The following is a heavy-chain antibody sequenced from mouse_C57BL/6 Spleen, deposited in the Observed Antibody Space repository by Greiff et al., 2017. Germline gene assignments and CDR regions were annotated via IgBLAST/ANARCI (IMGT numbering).Heavy chain of an antibody. CDR2: IYPSDSET. CDR1: GYTFTSYW. D-gene: IGHD1-1*01. V-gene: IGHV1-61*01. J-gene: IGHJ2*01. CDR3: ARSDYYGSSYYYFDY. Sequence: VQLQQPGAELVRPGSSVKLSCKASGYTFTSYWMDWVKQRPGQGLEWIGNIYPSDSETHYNQTFKDKATLTVDKSSSTAYMQLSSLSSEDSAVYYCARSDYYGSSYYYFDYWGQGTTLTVSS.